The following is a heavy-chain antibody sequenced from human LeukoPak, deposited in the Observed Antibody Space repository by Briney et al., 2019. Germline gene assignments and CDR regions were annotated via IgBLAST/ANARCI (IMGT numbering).Heavy chain of an antibody. CDR3: ARGPYDSSGYSDY. CDR2: FNPNSGGR. D-gene: IGHD3-22*01. V-gene: IGHV1-2*02. J-gene: IGHJ4*02. Sequence: ASVKVSCKPSGYTFTGYYIHWVRQAPGPGLEWKGWFNPNSGGRNYAQKFQDRVTMTRDTSISTVYMELSRLKSDDTAVYYCARGPYDSSGYSDYWGQGTLVTVSS. CDR1: GYTFTGYY.